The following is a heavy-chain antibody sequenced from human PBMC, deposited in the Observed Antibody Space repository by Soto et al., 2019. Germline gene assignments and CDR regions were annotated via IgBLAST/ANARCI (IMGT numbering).Heavy chain of an antibody. CDR1: GFTFSSYA. CDR3: ARRIEFGYGMDV. V-gene: IGHV3-64*01. J-gene: IGHJ6*02. Sequence: GGSLRLSCAASGFTFSSYALHWVRQAPGKGLEYVSVITSHGGYTDYANSVKGRFTISRDNSKNTLYLQMGSLRAEDMAVYYCARRIEFGYGMDVWGQGTTVTVSS. D-gene: IGHD3-16*01. CDR2: ITSHGGYT.